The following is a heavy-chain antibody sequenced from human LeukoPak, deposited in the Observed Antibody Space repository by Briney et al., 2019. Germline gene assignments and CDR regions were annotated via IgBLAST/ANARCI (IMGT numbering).Heavy chain of an antibody. J-gene: IGHJ4*02. Sequence: AGGSLRLSCAASGFTFSNYAMTWVRQAPGKGLEWVSAISGSGTKTYYADSVKGRFTISRDNSKNILYLQMSSLRAEDTAIYYCGRDWKLDYWGQGTLVTVSS. V-gene: IGHV3-23*01. CDR2: ISGSGTKT. CDR1: GFTFSNYA. D-gene: IGHD1-1*01. CDR3: GRDWKLDY.